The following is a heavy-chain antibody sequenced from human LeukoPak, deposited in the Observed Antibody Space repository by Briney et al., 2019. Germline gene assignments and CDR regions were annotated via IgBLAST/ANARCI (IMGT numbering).Heavy chain of an antibody. V-gene: IGHV3-74*01. D-gene: IGHD4-17*01. CDR2: INSDGSST. CDR3: ARHYGDLDY. Sequence: PGGSLRLSCAASGFTFSSYWMHWVRQAPGKGLVWVSRINSDGSSTIYADPVKGRFTSSRDNAKNTLYLQMNSLRAEDTAVYYCARHYGDLDYWGQGTLVTVSS. CDR1: GFTFSSYW. J-gene: IGHJ4*02.